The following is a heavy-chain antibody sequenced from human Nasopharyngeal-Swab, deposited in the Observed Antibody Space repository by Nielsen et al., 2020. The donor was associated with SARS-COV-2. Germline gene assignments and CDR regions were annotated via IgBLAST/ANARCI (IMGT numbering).Heavy chain of an antibody. V-gene: IGHV1-24*01. CDR2: FDPEDGET. D-gene: IGHD1-26*01. J-gene: IGHJ4*02. CDR3: TTVAGSYGRLDY. CDR1: GYTLTELS. Sequence: ASVNVSCKVSGYTLTELSMHWVRQAPGKGLEWVGGFDPEDGETIYAQKFQGRFTMTEHTSTDTAYMELSSLTSEDTAVYYCTTVAGSYGRLDYWGQGTLVTVSS.